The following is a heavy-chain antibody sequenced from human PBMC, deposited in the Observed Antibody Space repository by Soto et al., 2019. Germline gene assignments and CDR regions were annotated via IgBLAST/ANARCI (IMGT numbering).Heavy chain of an antibody. J-gene: IGHJ3*02. D-gene: IGHD2-2*01. CDR3: ARVEPSLGAFDI. V-gene: IGHV4-38-2*01. Sequence: PSETLSLTCAVSGYSISSGYYWGWIRQPPGKGLEWIGGIYHSGSTYYNPSLKSRVTISVDTSKNQFSLKLSSVTAADTAVYYCARVEPSLGAFDIWGQGTMVTVSS. CDR1: GYSISSGYY. CDR2: IYHSGST.